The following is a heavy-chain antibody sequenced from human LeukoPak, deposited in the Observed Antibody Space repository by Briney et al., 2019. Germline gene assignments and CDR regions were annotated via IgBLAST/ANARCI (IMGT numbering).Heavy chain of an antibody. Sequence: GGTLRLSCAASGFTFSNHGMNWVHQAPGKGLEWVSGISPSGDITYYADSVKGRFTISRDNSKNMVYLQVISLTAEDTAVYYCAKDDAWLRFGEWSQGTLVTVSA. V-gene: IGHV3-23*01. J-gene: IGHJ4*02. D-gene: IGHD3-10*01. CDR3: AKDDAWLRFGE. CDR2: ISPSGDIT. CDR1: GFTFSNHG.